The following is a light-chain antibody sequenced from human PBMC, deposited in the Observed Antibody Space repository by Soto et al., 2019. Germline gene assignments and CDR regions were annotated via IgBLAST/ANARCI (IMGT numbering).Light chain of an antibody. Sequence: EIVMTQSPVTLSVSPGERATLSCRASQNISRSLAWYQQKPGQGPSLLIYGTSTRAGGVPARFSGGGSGTEFTLTITSLQSEDFATYYCQQYNSYPLTFGGGTKVDIK. CDR2: GTS. V-gene: IGKV3-15*01. CDR1: QNISRS. J-gene: IGKJ4*01. CDR3: QQYNSYPLT.